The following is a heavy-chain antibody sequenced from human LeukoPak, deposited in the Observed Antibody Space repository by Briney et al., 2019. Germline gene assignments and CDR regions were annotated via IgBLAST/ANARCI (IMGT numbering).Heavy chain of an antibody. CDR3: AAGYSYGSGYGMDV. Sequence: SQTLSLTCTVSGGSISSGGYYWSWIRQHPGKGLEWIGYIYYSGSTYCNPSLKSRVTISVDTSKNQFSLKLSSVTAADTAVYYCAAGYSYGSGYGMDVWGQGTTVTVSS. V-gene: IGHV4-31*03. D-gene: IGHD5-18*01. CDR2: IYYSGST. CDR1: GGSISSGGYY. J-gene: IGHJ6*02.